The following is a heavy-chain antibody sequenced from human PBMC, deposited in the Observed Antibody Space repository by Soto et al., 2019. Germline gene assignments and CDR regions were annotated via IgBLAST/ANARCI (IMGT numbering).Heavy chain of an antibody. J-gene: IGHJ4*02. V-gene: IGHV3-73*02. CDR2: VRNRPNSYAT. Sequence: EVVLVESGGGLVQPGGSLKLSCAASGFRFTASAIHWVRQAPGKGLEWVGLVRNRPNSYATAYAESRKGSVTISKDDSRNTSYLQVKSLKSEDTAVYLCTRACSGGSCYSTSDFDYWGQGTLVTVSS. CDR3: TRACSGGSCYSTSDFDY. CDR1: GFRFTASA. D-gene: IGHD2-15*01.